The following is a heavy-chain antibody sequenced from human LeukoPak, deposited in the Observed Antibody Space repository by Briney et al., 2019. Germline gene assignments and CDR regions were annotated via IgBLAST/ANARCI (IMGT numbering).Heavy chain of an antibody. CDR1: GFTFSSYW. J-gene: IGHJ6*03. CDR3: ARSGDDSTYYYYYMDV. V-gene: IGHV3-7*01. CDR2: IKQDGSEK. D-gene: IGHD3-22*01. Sequence: GGSLRLSCAASGFTFSSYWMSWVRQAPGKGLEWVANIKQDGSEKYYVDSVKGRFTISRDNAKNSLYLQMNSLRAEDTAVYYCARSGDDSTYYYYYMDVWGKGTTVTVSS.